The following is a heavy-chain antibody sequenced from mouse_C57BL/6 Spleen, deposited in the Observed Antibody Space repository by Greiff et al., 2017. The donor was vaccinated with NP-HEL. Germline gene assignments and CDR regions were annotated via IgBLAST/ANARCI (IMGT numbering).Heavy chain of an antibody. V-gene: IGHV5-6*02. CDR2: ISSGGSYT. CDR3: ARRGLLRGYYAMDY. J-gene: IGHJ4*01. Sequence: EVKLMESGGDLVKPGGSLKLSCAASGFTFSSYGMSWVRQTPDKRLEWVATISSGGSYTYYPDSVKGRFTIARDNAKNTLYLQMSSLKSEDTAMYYCARRGLLRGYYAMDYWGQGTSVTVSS. CDR1: GFTFSSYG. D-gene: IGHD2-3*01.